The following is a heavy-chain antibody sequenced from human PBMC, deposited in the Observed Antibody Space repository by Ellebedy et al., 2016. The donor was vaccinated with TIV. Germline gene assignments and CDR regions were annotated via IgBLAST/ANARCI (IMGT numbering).Heavy chain of an antibody. CDR2: VSDNYDTT. CDR3: ARDRIGDNWYTTFDC. V-gene: IGHV3-48*04. J-gene: IGHJ4*02. D-gene: IGHD1-1*01. Sequence: GGSLTLSXAGSGFSFSRYGMNWVRQAPGQGLEWLAYVSDNYDTTHYANSVRDRFTTSRDNAKASVYLQINNLGTEDTALYFCARDRIGDNWYTTFDCWGQGTLVSVSS. CDR1: GFSFSRYG.